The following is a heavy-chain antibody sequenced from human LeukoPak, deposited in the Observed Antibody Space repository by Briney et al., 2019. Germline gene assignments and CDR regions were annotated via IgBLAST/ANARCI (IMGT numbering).Heavy chain of an antibody. V-gene: IGHV3-66*01. J-gene: IGHJ3*02. CDR3: ARNLRFDSSGYKRAAFDI. Sequence: PGGSLRLSCAASGFTVSSNYMSWVRQAPGKGLEWVSVIYSGGSTYYADSVKGRFTISRANSENTLFLQMNSLRVEDTAVYYCARNLRFDSSGYKRAAFDIWGQGTMVTVSS. D-gene: IGHD3-22*01. CDR1: GFTVSSNY. CDR2: IYSGGST.